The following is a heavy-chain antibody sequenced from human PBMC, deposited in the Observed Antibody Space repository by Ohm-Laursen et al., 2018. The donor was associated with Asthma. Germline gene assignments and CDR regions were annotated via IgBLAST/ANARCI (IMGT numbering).Heavy chain of an antibody. Sequence: SLRLSCTASGYSFSLYSIHWIRQAPGQGLQWVASISTASTFIYYADSVKGRFTISRGNARNSLYLQMNSLRAEDTAVYYCARDNWGQAFDYWGQGTLVTVSS. CDR2: ISTASTFI. V-gene: IGHV3-21*01. J-gene: IGHJ4*02. D-gene: IGHD7-27*01. CDR3: ARDNWGQAFDY. CDR1: GYSFSLYS.